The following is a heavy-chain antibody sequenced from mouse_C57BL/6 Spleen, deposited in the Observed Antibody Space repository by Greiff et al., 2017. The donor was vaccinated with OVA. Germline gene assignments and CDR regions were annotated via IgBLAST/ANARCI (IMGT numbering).Heavy chain of an antibody. J-gene: IGHJ4*01. Sequence: VQLQQPGAELVKPGASVKLSCKASGYTFTSYWMHWVKQRPGQGLEWIGMIHPNSGSTNYNEKFKSKATLTVDKSSSTAYMQLSSLTSEDSAVYYCAVASTMVTTGAMDYWGQGTSVTVSS. CDR2: IHPNSGST. CDR1: GYTFTSYW. CDR3: AVASTMVTTGAMDY. D-gene: IGHD2-2*01. V-gene: IGHV1-64*01.